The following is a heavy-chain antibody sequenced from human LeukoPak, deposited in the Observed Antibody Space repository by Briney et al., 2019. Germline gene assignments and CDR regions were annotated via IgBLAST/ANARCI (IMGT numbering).Heavy chain of an antibody. CDR3: ARGPTTTHDAFDI. J-gene: IGHJ3*02. V-gene: IGHV3-53*01. CDR1: GFTVSSNY. D-gene: IGHD1-26*01. CDR2: TYSGGST. Sequence: GGSLRLSCAASGFTVSSNYMSWVRQAPGKGLEWVSVTYSGGSTYYADSVKGRFTISRDNSKNTLYLQMNSLRAEDTAVYYCARGPTTTHDAFDIWGQGTMVTVSS.